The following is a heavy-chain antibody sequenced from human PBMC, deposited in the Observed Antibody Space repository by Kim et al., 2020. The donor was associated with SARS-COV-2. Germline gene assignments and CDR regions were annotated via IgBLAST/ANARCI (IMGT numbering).Heavy chain of an antibody. Sequence: SETLSLTCTVSGGSISSGGYYWSWIRQHPGKGLEWIGYIYYSGSTYYNPSLKSRVTISVDTSKNQFSLKLSSVTAADTAVYYCARVERGLSYCSGGSCPIYGMDVWGQGTTVTVSS. D-gene: IGHD2-15*01. CDR3: ARVERGLSYCSGGSCPIYGMDV. J-gene: IGHJ6*02. V-gene: IGHV4-31*03. CDR2: IYYSGST. CDR1: GGSISSGGYY.